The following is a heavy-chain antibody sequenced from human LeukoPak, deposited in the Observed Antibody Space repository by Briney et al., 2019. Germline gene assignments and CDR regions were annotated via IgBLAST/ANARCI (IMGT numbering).Heavy chain of an antibody. J-gene: IGHJ4*02. D-gene: IGHD6-6*01. CDR3: ARDPEYSSSSEDNDY. V-gene: IGHV4-59*13. CDR2: IYYSGST. CDR1: GGSISSYY. Sequence: SETLSLTCTVSGGSISSYYWSWIRQPPGKGLEWIGYIYYSGSTNYNPSLKSRVTISIDTSKNQFSLKLRSVTAADTAVYYCARDPEYSSSSEDNDYWGQGTLVTVSS.